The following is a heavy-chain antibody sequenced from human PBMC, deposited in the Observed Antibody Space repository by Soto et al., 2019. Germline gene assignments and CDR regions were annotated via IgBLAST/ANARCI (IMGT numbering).Heavy chain of an antibody. Sequence: VQLLESGGGLIKRGGSLRISCAASGFTFSSSAMNWVRQAPGKGLEWVSSISGSGASSYYADSVKGRFTISRDNSKNTVYLQMNSLRAEDTAIYYCAKDHNFDSSAYYGARFDFWGQGTLVTVSS. CDR1: GFTFSSSA. D-gene: IGHD3-22*01. CDR2: ISGSGASS. V-gene: IGHV3-23*01. CDR3: AKDHNFDSSAYYGARFDF. J-gene: IGHJ4*02.